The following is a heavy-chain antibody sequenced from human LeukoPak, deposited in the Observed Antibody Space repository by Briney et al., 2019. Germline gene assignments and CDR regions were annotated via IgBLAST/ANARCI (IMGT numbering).Heavy chain of an antibody. CDR1: GFTFDDYG. CDR2: ISGSGGST. CDR3: ASHGSGSTLYYYYMDV. Sequence: GSLRLSCAASGFTFDDYGMSWVRQAPGKGLEWVSAISGSGGSTYYADSVKGRFTISRDNSKNTLYLQMNSLRAEDTAVYYCASHGSGSTLYYYYMDVWGKGTTVTVSS. D-gene: IGHD3-10*01. V-gene: IGHV3-23*01. J-gene: IGHJ6*03.